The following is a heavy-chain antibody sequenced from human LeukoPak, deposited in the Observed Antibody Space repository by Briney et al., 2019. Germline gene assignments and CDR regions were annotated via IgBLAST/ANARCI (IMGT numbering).Heavy chain of an antibody. CDR3: ARAPGSYHDSSGYYSYYYYYGMDV. D-gene: IGHD3-22*01. J-gene: IGHJ6*02. V-gene: IGHV1-2*02. CDR1: GYTFTGYY. Sequence: GASVKVSCKASGYTFTGYYMHWVRQAPGQGLEWMGWINPNSGGTNYAQKFQGRVTMTRDTSISTAYMELSRLRSDDTAVYYCARAPGSYHDSSGYYSYYYYYGMDVWGQGTTVTVSS. CDR2: INPNSGGT.